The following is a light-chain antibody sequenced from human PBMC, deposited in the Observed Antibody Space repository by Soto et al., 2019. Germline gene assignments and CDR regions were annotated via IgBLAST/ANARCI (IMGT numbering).Light chain of an antibody. CDR3: QQYGSSSYT. V-gene: IGKV3-20*01. J-gene: IGKJ2*01. CDR1: QSVSSTY. CDR2: GAS. Sequence: EIVLTQSPGTLSLSPGERATLSCRASQSVSSTYLAWYQQNPGQAPRLLIYGASSRATGIPDRFSGSGSGTDFTRTISRLEPEEFAVYFCQQYGSSSYTFGQGTKLEIK.